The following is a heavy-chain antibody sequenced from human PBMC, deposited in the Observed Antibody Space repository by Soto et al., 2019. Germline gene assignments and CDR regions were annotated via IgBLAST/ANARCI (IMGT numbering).Heavy chain of an antibody. V-gene: IGHV4-4*07. D-gene: IGHD1-26*01. CDR1: RASIYTYS. CDR3: ATIVGANDY. Sequence: SETLSLTCTVSRASIYTYSWTWIRQPAGKGLQWIGHIYSSGSANYSPSLKSRVSMSVDSSKNQTSLKLTSVTAADTAVYYCATIVGANDYWGQGTLVTVSS. CDR2: IYSSGSA. J-gene: IGHJ4*02.